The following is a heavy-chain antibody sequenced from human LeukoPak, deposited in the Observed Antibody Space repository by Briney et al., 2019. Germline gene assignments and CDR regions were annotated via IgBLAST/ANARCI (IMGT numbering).Heavy chain of an antibody. CDR3: ARDRGRLHYGMDV. D-gene: IGHD3-16*01. V-gene: IGHV1-69*13. Sequence: GASVKVSCKASGFTFTSHGFTWVRQAPGQGLEWMGGIIPIFGTANYAQKFQGRVTITADESTSTAYMELSSLRSEDTAVYYCARDRGRLHYGMDVWGQGTPVTVSS. J-gene: IGHJ6*02. CDR1: GFTFTSHG. CDR2: IIPIFGTA.